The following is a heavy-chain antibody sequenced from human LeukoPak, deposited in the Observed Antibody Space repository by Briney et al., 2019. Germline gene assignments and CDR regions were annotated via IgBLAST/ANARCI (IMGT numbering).Heavy chain of an antibody. Sequence: ASVKVSCKTSGYAFSNYDITWVRQAPGQGLDWMGWITPYNGNTDYVQKVQGRVTMTADTSTSTAYMELRSLTSDGTAVYYCARLNSAANFLDYWGQGTLVTVSS. CDR2: ITPYNGNT. J-gene: IGHJ4*02. V-gene: IGHV1-18*01. CDR1: GYAFSNYD. D-gene: IGHD4/OR15-4a*01. CDR3: ARLNSAANFLDY.